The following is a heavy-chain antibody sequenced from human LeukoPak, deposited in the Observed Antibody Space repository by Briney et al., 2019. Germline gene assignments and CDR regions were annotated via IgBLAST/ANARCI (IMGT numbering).Heavy chain of an antibody. CDR2: INPSSGGT. CDR1: GYTFTGYY. CDR3: ASSVYHTYYYDSSGYFDY. Sequence: ASVKVSCKASGYTFTGYYMHWVRQAPGQGLEWMGRINPSSGGTNYAQKFQGRVTMTRDTSISTAYMELSRLRSDDTAVYYCASSVYHTYYYDSSGYFDYWGQGTLVTVSS. V-gene: IGHV1-2*06. J-gene: IGHJ4*02. D-gene: IGHD3-22*01.